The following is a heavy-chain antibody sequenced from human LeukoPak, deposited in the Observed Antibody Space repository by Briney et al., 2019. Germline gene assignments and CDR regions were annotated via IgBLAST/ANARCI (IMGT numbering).Heavy chain of an antibody. J-gene: IGHJ6*02. CDR3: AKDPGYYDFWSGYYYGMDV. CDR1: GFTFSSYA. D-gene: IGHD3-3*01. Sequence: GGSLRLSCAASGFTFSSYAMSWVRQAPGKGLEWVSAISGSGGSTYYADSVKGRFTISRDNSKNTLYLQMNSLRAEDTAVYYCAKDPGYYDFWSGYYYGMDVWGQGTTVTVSS. V-gene: IGHV3-23*01. CDR2: ISGSGGST.